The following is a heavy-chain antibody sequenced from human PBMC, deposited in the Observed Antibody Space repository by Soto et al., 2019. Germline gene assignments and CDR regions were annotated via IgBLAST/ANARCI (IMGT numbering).Heavy chain of an antibody. J-gene: IGHJ3*02. Sequence: GASVKVSCKVSGYTLTELSMHWVRQAPGKGLEWMGGFDPEDGETIYVQKFQGRVTMTEDTSTDTAYMELSSLRSEDTAVYYCATEGVVVVAETGAFDIWGQGTMVTVS. CDR3: ATEGVVVVAETGAFDI. D-gene: IGHD2-15*01. CDR1: GYTLTELS. CDR2: FDPEDGET. V-gene: IGHV1-24*01.